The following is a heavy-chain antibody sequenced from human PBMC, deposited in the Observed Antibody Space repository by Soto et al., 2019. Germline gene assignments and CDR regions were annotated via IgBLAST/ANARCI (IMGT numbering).Heavy chain of an antibody. V-gene: IGHV3-23*01. CDR1: GFTFSSYA. CDR2: ISGSGGST. J-gene: IGHJ4*02. D-gene: IGHD4-17*01. CDR3: AQDGNYGDPNYFDY. Sequence: GGSLRLSCVASGFTFSSYAMSWVRQAPGKGLEWVSAISGSGGSTYYADSVKGRFTISRDNSKNTLYLQMNSLRAEDTAVYYCAQDGNYGDPNYFDYWGQGTLVTVSS.